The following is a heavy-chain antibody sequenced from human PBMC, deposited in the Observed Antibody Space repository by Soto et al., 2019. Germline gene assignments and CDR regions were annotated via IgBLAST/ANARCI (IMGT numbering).Heavy chain of an antibody. CDR1: GGTFSSYA. V-gene: IGHV1-69*06. J-gene: IGHJ6*02. D-gene: IGHD3-3*01. CDR2: IIPIFGTA. CDR3: ARGTIVGVVTGYYYYGMDV. Sequence: ASVKVSCKASGGTFSSYAISWVRQAPGQGLEWMGGIIPIFGTANYAQKFQGRVTITADKSTSTAYMELSSLTSEDTPVYYCARGTIVGVVTGYYYYGMDVWGQGTTVTV.